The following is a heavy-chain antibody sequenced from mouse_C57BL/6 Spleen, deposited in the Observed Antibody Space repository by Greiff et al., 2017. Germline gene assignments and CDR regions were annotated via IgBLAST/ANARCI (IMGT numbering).Heavy chain of an antibody. J-gene: IGHJ2*01. CDR3: ARSTMVTTGGFDY. Sequence: QVQLKESGPELVKPGASVKISCKASGYAFSSSWMNWVKQRPGKGLEWIGRIYPGDGDTNYNGKFKGKATLTADKSSSTAYMQLSSLTSEDSAVXFCARSTMVTTGGFDYWGQGTTLTVSS. CDR2: IYPGDGDT. V-gene: IGHV1-82*01. D-gene: IGHD2-2*01. CDR1: GYAFSSSW.